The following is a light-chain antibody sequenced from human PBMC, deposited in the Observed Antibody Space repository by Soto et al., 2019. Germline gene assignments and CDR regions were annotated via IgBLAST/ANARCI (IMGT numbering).Light chain of an antibody. Sequence: TQSPATLSVSPLEISTLSCRASQSVRTKLSWYQQKPGQAPRLLIYGASSRATGIPARFSGSGSGTDFTLTISSLEPEDFAVYYCQQRSNWPPITFGQGTRLEIK. V-gene: IGKV3-11*01. CDR1: QSVRTK. CDR3: QQRSNWPPIT. CDR2: GAS. J-gene: IGKJ5*01.